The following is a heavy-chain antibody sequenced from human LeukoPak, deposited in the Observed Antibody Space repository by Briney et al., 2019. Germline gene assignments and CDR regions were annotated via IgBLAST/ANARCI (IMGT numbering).Heavy chain of an antibody. V-gene: IGHV3-33*01. CDR1: GFTFGIYG. CDR2: IWINGRDE. Sequence: PGRSLRLSCAASGFTFGIYGMHWVRQAPGKGLEWVASIWINGRDETCVDSVKGRFSIYRDNSTLFLQMNSLRPEDTAIYFCARGKGSGRFGYFYYGVDVWGQGTTVTVSS. D-gene: IGHD3-10*01. J-gene: IGHJ6*02. CDR3: ARGKGSGRFGYFYYGVDV.